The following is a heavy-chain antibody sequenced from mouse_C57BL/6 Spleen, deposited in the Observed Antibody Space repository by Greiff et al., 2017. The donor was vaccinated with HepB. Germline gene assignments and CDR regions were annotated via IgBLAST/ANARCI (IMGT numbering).Heavy chain of an antibody. CDR1: GYSITSGYY. V-gene: IGHV3-6*01. CDR2: ISYDGSN. J-gene: IGHJ3*01. CDR3: AREGNYV. Sequence: EVKLMESGPGLVKPSQSLSLTCSVTGYSITSGYYWNWIRQFPGNKLEWMGYISYDGSNNYNPSLKNRISITRDTSKNQFFLKLNSVTTEDTATYYCAREGNYVWGQGTLVTVSA. D-gene: IGHD2-1*01.